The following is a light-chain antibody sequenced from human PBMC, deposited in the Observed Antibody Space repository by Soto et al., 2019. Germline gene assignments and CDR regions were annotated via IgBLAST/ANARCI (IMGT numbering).Light chain of an antibody. V-gene: IGKV3-15*01. Sequence: EIVMTQSPATLSVSPGERATLSCRASQSVSSNLAWYQQKPGQAPRLLIYGASTRATGIPDRFSGSGSGTEFTLTISSLQSEDSAVYYCQQYNNWWTFGQGTKVDNK. CDR3: QQYNNWWT. J-gene: IGKJ1*01. CDR1: QSVSSN. CDR2: GAS.